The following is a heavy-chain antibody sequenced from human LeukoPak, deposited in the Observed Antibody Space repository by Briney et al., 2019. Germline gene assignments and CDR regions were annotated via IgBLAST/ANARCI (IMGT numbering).Heavy chain of an antibody. CDR3: ARDLRGSGSYYRRYYYYYMDV. J-gene: IGHJ6*03. CDR2: IYYSGST. CDR1: GGSISSYY. V-gene: IGHV4-59*01. Sequence: PSETLSLTCTVSGGSISSYYWSWIRQPPGKGLEWIGYIYYSGSTNYNPSLKSRVTISVDTSKNQFSLKLSSVTAADTAVYYCARDLRGSGSYYRRYYYYYMDVWGKGTTVTISS. D-gene: IGHD3-10*01.